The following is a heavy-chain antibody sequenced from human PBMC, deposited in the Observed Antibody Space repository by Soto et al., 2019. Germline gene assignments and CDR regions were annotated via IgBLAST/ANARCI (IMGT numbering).Heavy chain of an antibody. V-gene: IGHV1-69*01. CDR3: ARGGGILVVPAGLDY. D-gene: IGHD2-2*01. J-gene: IGHJ4*02. CDR2: IIPIFGTA. CDR1: GGTFSSYA. Sequence: QVQLVQSGAEVKKPGSSVNVSCTASGGTFSSYAISWVRQAPGQGLEWMGGIIPIFGTANYAQKFQGRVTITADESTSTAYMELSSLISEDTAVYYCARGGGILVVPAGLDYWGQGTLVTVSS.